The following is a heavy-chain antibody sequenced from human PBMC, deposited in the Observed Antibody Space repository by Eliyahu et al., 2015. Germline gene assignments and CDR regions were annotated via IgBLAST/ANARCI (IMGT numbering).Heavy chain of an antibody. J-gene: IGHJ4*02. CDR2: INWNSDSR. V-gene: IGHV3-9*01. D-gene: IGHD6-19*01. CDR1: GFTFDDXA. CDR3: AKEVSSSHWYGNTFDS. Sequence: EVHLVESGXGLVQPGRSXRLSCAASGFTFDDXAMHGVRQAPGKGLEWVSGINWNSDSRGYVDSVKGRFTISRDNAKNSLYLQMNSLRADDTALYYCAKEVSSSHWYGNTFDSWGQGTLVTVSS.